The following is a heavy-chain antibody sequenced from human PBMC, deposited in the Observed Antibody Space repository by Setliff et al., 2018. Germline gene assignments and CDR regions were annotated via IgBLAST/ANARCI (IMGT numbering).Heavy chain of an antibody. CDR2: ISSYNDIT. CDR3: AISTLSICSGGTCPNAFDV. V-gene: IGHV1-18*01. CDR1: GYTLINYG. J-gene: IGHJ3*01. D-gene: IGHD2-15*01. Sequence: ASVKVSCKASGYTLINYGISWVRQAPGQGLEWMGWISSYNDITNYAQRFQGRVTMTTDTSTSAAYMELRSLRSDDTAVYYCAISTLSICSGGTCPNAFDVWGQGTVVTVSS.